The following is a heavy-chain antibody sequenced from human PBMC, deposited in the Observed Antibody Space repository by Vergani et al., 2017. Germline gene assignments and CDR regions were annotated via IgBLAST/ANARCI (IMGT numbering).Heavy chain of an antibody. CDR1: GFTFSSYA. Sequence: EVQLLESGGGLVQPGGSLRLSCAASGFTFSSYAMSWVRQAPGKGLEWVSAISGSGGSTYYADSVKGRFTISRDTSKNTLYLQMNSLRAEDTAVYYCAKEPPYCSGGSCYAGLSYYYGMDVWGQGTTVTVSS. CDR2: ISGSGGST. J-gene: IGHJ6*02. V-gene: IGHV3-23*01. D-gene: IGHD2-15*01. CDR3: AKEPPYCSGGSCYAGLSYYYGMDV.